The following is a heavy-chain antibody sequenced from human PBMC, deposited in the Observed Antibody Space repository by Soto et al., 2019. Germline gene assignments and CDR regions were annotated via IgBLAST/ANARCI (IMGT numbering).Heavy chain of an antibody. CDR3: ARGGYCSSTSCYNYPSYYYYYYGMDV. CDR1: GGSISSGGYY. J-gene: IGHJ6*02. D-gene: IGHD2-2*02. V-gene: IGHV4-31*03. CDR2: IYYSGST. Sequence: SETLPLTCTVSGGSISSGGYYWSWIRQHPGKGLEWIGYIYYSGSTYYNPSLKSRVTISVDTSKNQFSLKLSSVTAADTAVYYCARGGYCSSTSCYNYPSYYYYYYGMDVWGQGTTVTVSS.